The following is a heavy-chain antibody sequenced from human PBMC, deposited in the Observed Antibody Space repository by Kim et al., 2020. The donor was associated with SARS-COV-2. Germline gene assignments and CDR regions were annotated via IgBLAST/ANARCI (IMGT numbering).Heavy chain of an antibody. J-gene: IGHJ4*02. CDR2: ISWNSGSI. CDR1: GFTFDDYA. V-gene: IGHV3-9*01. Sequence: GGSLRLSCAASGFTFDDYAMHWVRQAPGKGLEWVSGISWNSGSIGYADSVKGRFTISRDNAKNSLYLQMNSLRAEDTALYYCASGSVAGTVDYWGQGTL. D-gene: IGHD6-19*01. CDR3: ASGSVAGTVDY.